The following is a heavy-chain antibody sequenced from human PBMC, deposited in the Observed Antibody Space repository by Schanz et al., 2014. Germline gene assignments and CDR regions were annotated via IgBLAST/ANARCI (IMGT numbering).Heavy chain of an antibody. CDR1: GFNFITFA. CDR2: ILYDGSKT. V-gene: IGHV3-30*03. J-gene: IGHJ4*02. CDR3: AATTILAD. Sequence: ESGGGLVQPGGSLRLSCAASGFNFITFAMSWVRQAPGKGLEWVAVILYDGSKTYYADSVKGRFTISRDNSKNTLSLQMNSLRAEDPAVYYCAATTILADWGQGTLVAVSS. D-gene: IGHD3-3*01.